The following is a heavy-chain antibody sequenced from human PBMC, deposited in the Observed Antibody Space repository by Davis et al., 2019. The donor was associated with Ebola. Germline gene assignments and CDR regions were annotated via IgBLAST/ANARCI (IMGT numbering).Heavy chain of an antibody. CDR2: IYHSGDT. V-gene: IGHV4-59*11. CDR1: GDSISNHY. D-gene: IGHD3-3*01. CDR3: ARYPRFLEWLMGMDV. Sequence: PSETLSLTCTVSGDSISNHYWSWIRQPPGKGLEWIGYIYHSGDTNYNPSLKSRVTISVDTSKNQFSLKLSSVTAADTAVYYCARYPRFLEWLMGMDVWGQGTTVTVSS. J-gene: IGHJ6*02.